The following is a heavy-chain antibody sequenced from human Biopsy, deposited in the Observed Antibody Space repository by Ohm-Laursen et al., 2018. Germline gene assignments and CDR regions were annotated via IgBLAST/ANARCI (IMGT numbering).Heavy chain of an antibody. CDR1: GFTLSTDW. V-gene: IGHV3-7*01. J-gene: IGHJ4*02. CDR2: IKYDGSEH. Sequence: SLRLSCAAFGFTLSTDWMSWVRQAPGKGLEWVANIKYDGSEHYYVDSVKGRFTISRDNAGNSLFLQMNSLRGEDTAVYYCVRNMLRLHGGFGEDWGQGTTVTVSS. D-gene: IGHD3-10*01. CDR3: VRNMLRLHGGFGED.